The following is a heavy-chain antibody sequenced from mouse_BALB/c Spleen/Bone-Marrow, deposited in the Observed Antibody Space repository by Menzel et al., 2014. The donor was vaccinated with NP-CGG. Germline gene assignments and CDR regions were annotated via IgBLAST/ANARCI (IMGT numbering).Heavy chain of an antibody. J-gene: IGHJ2*01. CDR2: INPSSGYT. CDR1: GYTFTTYT. CDR3: ARNGHTYLSYLDD. Sequence: VQLQQSAAELARPGASVKMSCKASGYTFTTYTMHWVKQRPGQGLEWIGYINPSSGYTEYNQNFKDKTTLTADKSSSAAYMQLCSLTSVDSAVYYSARNGHTYLSYLDDSHHAPTLT. D-gene: IGHD5-1*01. V-gene: IGHV1-4*02.